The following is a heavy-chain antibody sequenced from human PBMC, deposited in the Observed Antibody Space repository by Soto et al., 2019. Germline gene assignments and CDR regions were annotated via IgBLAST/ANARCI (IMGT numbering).Heavy chain of an antibody. J-gene: IGHJ4*02. CDR1: GSTVCNNY. CDR2: IYSSGST. D-gene: IGHD2-2*01. CDR3: ARGLGYCSRTSCLRPFDY. Sequence: GGSLRLSCAASGSTVCNNYMSWVRQAPGKGLEWVSVIYSSGSTYYADSVKGRFTISRDNSKNTLYLQMSSLRAEDTAVYYCARGLGYCSRTSCLRPFDYWGQGALVTVSS. V-gene: IGHV3-66*01.